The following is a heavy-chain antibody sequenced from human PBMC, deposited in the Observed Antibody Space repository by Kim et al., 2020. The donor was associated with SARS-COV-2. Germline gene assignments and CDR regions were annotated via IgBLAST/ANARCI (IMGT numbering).Heavy chain of an antibody. CDR2: SYI. CDR3: AREMGATDY. J-gene: IGHJ4*02. V-gene: IGHV3-21*01. Sequence: SYIYYADSVKGRFTISRDNAKNSLYLQMNSLRAEDTAVYYCAREMGATDYWGQGTLVTVSS. D-gene: IGHD1-26*01.